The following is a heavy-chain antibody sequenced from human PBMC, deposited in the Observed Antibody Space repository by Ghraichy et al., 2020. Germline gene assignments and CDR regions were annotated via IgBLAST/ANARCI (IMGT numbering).Heavy chain of an antibody. CDR1: GFTFSSYA. D-gene: IGHD2-21*01. CDR2: ISGSGGST. V-gene: IGHV3-23*01. CDR3: AKDRQEPSLFPAVSDY. J-gene: IGHJ4*02. Sequence: GGSLRLSCAASGFTFSSYAMSWVRQAPGKGLEWVSAISGSGGSTYYADSVKGRFTISRDNSKNTLYLQMNSLRAEDTAVYYCAKDRQEPSLFPAVSDYWGQGTLVTVSS.